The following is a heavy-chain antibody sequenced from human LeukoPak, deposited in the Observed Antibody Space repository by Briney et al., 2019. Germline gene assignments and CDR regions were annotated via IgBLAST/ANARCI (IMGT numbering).Heavy chain of an antibody. CDR1: GDSVSSNSAA. CDR2: TYYSSKCYN. J-gene: IGHJ4*02. D-gene: IGHD6-13*01. V-gene: IGHV6-1*01. CDR3: ARDSSSWYYYFDC. Sequence: SQTLSLTCAISGDSVSSNSAAWNWIRQSPWRGLEGLGSTYYSSKCYNDYAVAGKSQISVKPYTSKTPFSLQLNSVTPEDTAVYYCARDSSSWYYYFDCWVQGTLVTVSP.